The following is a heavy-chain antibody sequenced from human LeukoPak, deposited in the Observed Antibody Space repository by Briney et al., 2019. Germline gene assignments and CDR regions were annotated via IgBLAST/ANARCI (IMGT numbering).Heavy chain of an antibody. D-gene: IGHD3-22*01. CDR3: ARVFDAVYYDSSGLDY. CDR2: ISYDGSNK. V-gene: IGHV3-30-3*01. Sequence: GGSLRLSCAASGFTFSSYAMHWVRQAPGKGLEWVAVISYDGSNKYYADSVKGRFTISRDNSKNTLYLQMNSLRAEDTAVYYCARVFDAVYYDSSGLDYWGQGTLVTVSS. J-gene: IGHJ4*02. CDR1: GFTFSSYA.